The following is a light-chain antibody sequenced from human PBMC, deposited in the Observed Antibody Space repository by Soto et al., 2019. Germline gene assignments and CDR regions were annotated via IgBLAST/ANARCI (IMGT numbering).Light chain of an antibody. J-gene: IGLJ1*01. Sequence: QSVLTQPASVSGSPGQSITISCTGRSSGVGNYNLVSWYQQYPGKAPQLMIYEGSKRPSGVSHRFSASKFGNTASLTISGLQPEDEAVYYCCSYAGTSTPYVFGTGTKVTVL. V-gene: IGLV2-23*01. CDR1: SSGVGNYNL. CDR3: CSYAGTSTPYV. CDR2: EGS.